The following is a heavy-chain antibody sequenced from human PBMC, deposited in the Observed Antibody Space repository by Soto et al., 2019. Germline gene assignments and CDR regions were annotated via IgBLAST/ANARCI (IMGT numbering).Heavy chain of an antibody. Sequence: ASVKVSCKASGYTFTSYGISWVRQAPGQGLEWMGWISAYNGNTNYAQKLQGRVTMTTDTSTSTAYMELRSLRSDDTAVYHCAREVRFLEWTPFDYWGQGTLVTVSS. D-gene: IGHD3-3*01. J-gene: IGHJ4*02. CDR2: ISAYNGNT. CDR3: AREVRFLEWTPFDY. CDR1: GYTFTSYG. V-gene: IGHV1-18*01.